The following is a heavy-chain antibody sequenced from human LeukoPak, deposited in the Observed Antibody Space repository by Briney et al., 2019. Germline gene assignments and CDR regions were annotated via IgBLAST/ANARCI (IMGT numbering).Heavy chain of an antibody. D-gene: IGHD6-19*01. Sequence: GASVKVSCKASGYTFTSYDINWLRQAAGQGPEWMGWMNPNSGATGYAQKFQGRVTMTRSTSINTAYMELSSLRSEDTAVYYCASSPSGWDLYYWGQGTLVTVSS. V-gene: IGHV1-8*01. CDR1: GYTFTSYD. CDR3: ASSPSGWDLYY. CDR2: MNPNSGAT. J-gene: IGHJ4*02.